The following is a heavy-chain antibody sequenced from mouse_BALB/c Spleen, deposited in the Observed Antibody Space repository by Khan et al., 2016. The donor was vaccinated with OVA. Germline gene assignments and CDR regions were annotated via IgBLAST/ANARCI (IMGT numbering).Heavy chain of an antibody. CDR1: GFTFSSYS. CDR3: ASHLTGSFAY. CDR2: ISSGGDYT. J-gene: IGHJ3*01. Sequence: LVESGGDLVKPGGSLKFSCAASGFTFSSYSMSWVRQTPDKRLEWVATISSGGDYTYYSDNVKGRFTISRDNAKNTLYLQMSSLKSEDTAMYYCASHLTGSFAYWGQGTLVTVSA. D-gene: IGHD4-1*01. V-gene: IGHV5-6*01.